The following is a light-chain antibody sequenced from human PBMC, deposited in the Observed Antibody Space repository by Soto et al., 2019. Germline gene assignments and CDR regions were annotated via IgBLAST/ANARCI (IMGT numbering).Light chain of an antibody. Sequence: QSALTQPASVSGSPGQSITISCTGTSDDIGANNYVSWYQHHPGKAPKILIYEAANRPSGISHRFSGSKSGNTASLTISGLQAEDEPDYFCTSYTSASTLVFGGGTKVTVL. J-gene: IGLJ2*01. CDR2: EAA. V-gene: IGLV2-14*01. CDR1: SDDIGANNY. CDR3: TSYTSASTLV.